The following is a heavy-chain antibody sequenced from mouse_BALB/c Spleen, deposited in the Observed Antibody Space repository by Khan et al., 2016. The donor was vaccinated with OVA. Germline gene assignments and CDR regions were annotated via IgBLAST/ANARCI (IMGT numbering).Heavy chain of an antibody. Sequence: EVQVVESGGGLVQPGGSLKLSCAASGFTFSSYGMSWVRQTPDKRLELVATINSHGGITYYPDTVKGRFTISRANAMNTMYLQMSSLKSEDTAMYYCASYYGSSYWYFDVWGAGTTVTVSS. CDR1: GFTFSSYG. V-gene: IGHV5-6-3*01. J-gene: IGHJ1*01. D-gene: IGHD1-1*01. CDR2: INSHGGIT. CDR3: ASYYGSSYWYFDV.